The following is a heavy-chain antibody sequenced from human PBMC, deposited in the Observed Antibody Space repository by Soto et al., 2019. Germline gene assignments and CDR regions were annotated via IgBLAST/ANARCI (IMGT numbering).Heavy chain of an antibody. D-gene: IGHD2-2*01. J-gene: IGHJ4*02. CDR1: GGSISSSSYY. CDR3: ARATPLVYCSSTSCRFFAY. Sequence: SETLSLTCTVSGGSISSSSYYWGWIRQPPGKGLEWIGSIYYSGSTYYNPSLKSRVTISVDTSKNQFSLKLSSVTAADTAVYYCARATPLVYCSSTSCRFFAYWGQGTLVPVS. CDR2: IYYSGST. V-gene: IGHV4-39*07.